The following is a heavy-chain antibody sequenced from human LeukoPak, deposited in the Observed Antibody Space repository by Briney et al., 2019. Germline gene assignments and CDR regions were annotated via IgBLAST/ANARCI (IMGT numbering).Heavy chain of an antibody. V-gene: IGHV4-59*01. CDR1: GGSISSYY. Sequence: SETLSLTCTVSGGSISSYYWSWIRQPPGKGLEWLGYIYYSGSTNYNPSLKSRVTISVDTSKNQFSLKLSSVTAADTAVYYCARGFTMVRGVIMPPTFDYWGQGTLVTVSS. D-gene: IGHD3-10*01. CDR2: IYYSGST. J-gene: IGHJ4*02. CDR3: ARGFTMVRGVIMPPTFDY.